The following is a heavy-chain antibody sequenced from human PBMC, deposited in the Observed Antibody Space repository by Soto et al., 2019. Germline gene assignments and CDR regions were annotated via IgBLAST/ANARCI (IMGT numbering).Heavy chain of an antibody. CDR1: GGSISSYY. J-gene: IGHJ5*01. CDR3: ASMIGDPVLSFDS. CDR2: IFYSGST. Sequence: QVQLQESGPGLVKPSETLSLTCTVSGGSISSYYWSWIRQPPGKGLEWIGFIFYSGSTSYNPSLKSRVTISIDTSEYQSSLKLNSVTDADTAVYYCASMIGDPVLSFDSWGQGTLVAVSS. D-gene: IGHD3-10*02. V-gene: IGHV4-59*01.